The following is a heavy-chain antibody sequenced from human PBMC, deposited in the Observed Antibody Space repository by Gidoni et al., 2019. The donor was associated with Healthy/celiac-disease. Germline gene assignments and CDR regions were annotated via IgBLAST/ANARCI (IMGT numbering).Heavy chain of an antibody. CDR3: ARGTDCSSTSCYTLYSDDAFDI. J-gene: IGHJ3*02. CDR1: GGSIRSGSYY. V-gene: IGHV4-61*02. CDR2: IYTSGST. D-gene: IGHD2-2*02. Sequence: QVQLQESGPGLVKPSQTLSLTCTVSGGSIRSGSYYWSWIRQPAGKGLEWIGRIYTSGSTNYNPSLKSRVTISVDTSKNQFSLKLSSVTAADTAVYYCARGTDCSSTSCYTLYSDDAFDIWGQGTMVTVSS.